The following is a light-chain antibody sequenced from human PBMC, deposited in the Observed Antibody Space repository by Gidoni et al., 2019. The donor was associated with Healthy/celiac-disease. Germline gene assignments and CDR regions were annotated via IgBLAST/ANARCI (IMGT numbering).Light chain of an antibody. V-gene: IGKV2-30*01. Sequence: EVVLTHAPLSLRVTLGQPASISCRSSQSLLYSDGNTYLNWFHQRPGQSPRRLIYGVSNRDSGAPDRFTDSGSGSDFTLKISRVEADDVSIYYCMQGTHWPPTFGQGTRVEIK. CDR2: GVS. J-gene: IGKJ1*01. CDR3: MQGTHWPPT. CDR1: QSLLYSDGNTY.